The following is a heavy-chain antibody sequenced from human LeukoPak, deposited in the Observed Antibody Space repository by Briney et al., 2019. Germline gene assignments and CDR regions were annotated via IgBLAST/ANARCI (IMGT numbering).Heavy chain of an antibody. J-gene: IGHJ4*02. Sequence: QPGGSLRLSCAASGFTFSSYAMHWVRQAPGKGLEWVAVISYDGSNKYYADSVKGRFTISRDNSKNTLYLQMNNLRAEDTAVYYCARAGKGDYFDYWGQGTLVTVSS. CDR1: GFTFSSYA. V-gene: IGHV3-30-3*01. D-gene: IGHD4-23*01. CDR2: ISYDGSNK. CDR3: ARAGKGDYFDY.